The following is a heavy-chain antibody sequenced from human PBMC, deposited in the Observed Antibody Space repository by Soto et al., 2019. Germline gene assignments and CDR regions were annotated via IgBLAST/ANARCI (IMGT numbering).Heavy chain of an antibody. CDR3: AKDEPEYYDFWSGYYVDY. CDR1: GFTFSSYA. J-gene: IGHJ4*02. D-gene: IGHD3-3*01. CDR2: ISGSGGST. Sequence: EVQLLESGGGLVQPGGSLRLSCAASGFTFSSYAMSWVRQAPGKGLEWVSAISGSGGSTYYADSVKGRFTISRDNSKNTLYLQRNSLRAEDTAVYYCAKDEPEYYDFWSGYYVDYWGQGTLVTVSS. V-gene: IGHV3-23*01.